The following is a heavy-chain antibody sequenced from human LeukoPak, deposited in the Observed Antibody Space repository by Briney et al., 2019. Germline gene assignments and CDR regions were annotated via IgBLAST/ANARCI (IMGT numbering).Heavy chain of an antibody. CDR3: ARLQQLVFDY. J-gene: IGHJ4*02. CDR2: IYTSGST. V-gene: IGHV4-4*09. D-gene: IGHD6-6*01. Sequence: PSETLSLTCTVSGGSISSYYWSWIRQPPGKGLEWIGYIYTSGSTNYNPSLKSRVTISVDTSKNQFSLKLSSVTVADTAVYYCARLQQLVFDYWGQGTLVTVSS. CDR1: GGSISSYY.